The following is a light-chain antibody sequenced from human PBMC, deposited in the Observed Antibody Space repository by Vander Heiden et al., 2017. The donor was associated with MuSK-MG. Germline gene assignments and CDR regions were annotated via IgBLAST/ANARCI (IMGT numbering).Light chain of an antibody. J-gene: IGKJ1*01. V-gene: IGKV4-1*01. CDR1: QSVFYSSNNKNY. CDR2: WAS. CDR3: QQDYTISRT. Sequence: DIVMTQSPDSLAVSLGERATINCKSSQSVFYSSNNKNYLAWYQQKPGQPPRLLIYWASTRESGVPDRFSGSGSGTDFTLTISSLLAEDVAVYYCQQDYTISRTFGQGTKVEIK.